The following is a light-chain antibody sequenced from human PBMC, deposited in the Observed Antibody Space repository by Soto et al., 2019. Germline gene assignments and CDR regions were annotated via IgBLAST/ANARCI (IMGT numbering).Light chain of an antibody. CDR1: QSISHW. Sequence: DIQMTQSPSTLSASVGDRVTITCRASQSISHWLAWYRQKAGKAPDLLIYEASSIESGVPSRFSGSGSGTEFTLTISSLQPDDFATYYCQQYNSYSRTFGQGTKVDIK. J-gene: IGKJ1*01. CDR2: EAS. CDR3: QQYNSYSRT. V-gene: IGKV1-5*03.